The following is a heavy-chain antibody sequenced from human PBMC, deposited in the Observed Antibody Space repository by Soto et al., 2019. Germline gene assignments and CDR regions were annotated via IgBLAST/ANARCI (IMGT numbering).Heavy chain of an antibody. CDR3: TRGTYYDVSIGHYPHAFDY. V-gene: IGHV3-30-3*01. J-gene: IGHJ4*02. CDR1: GFIFRIYA. D-gene: IGHD3-3*01. Sequence: QVQLVESGGSVVQPGRSLTLSCAASGFIFRIYAMHWVRQAPGKGLEWVAVISYDGNNEYFVDSVKGRFTISRDNSKNTLYLEMNSLRAEDTAVYFCTRGTYYDVSIGHYPHAFDYWGQGTLVTVSS. CDR2: ISYDGNNE.